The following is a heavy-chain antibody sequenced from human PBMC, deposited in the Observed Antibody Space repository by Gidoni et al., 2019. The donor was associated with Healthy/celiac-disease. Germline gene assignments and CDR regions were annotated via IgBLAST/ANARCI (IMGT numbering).Heavy chain of an antibody. D-gene: IGHD2-2*01. V-gene: IGHV3-23*01. CDR1: GFTFSSYA. J-gene: IGHJ2*01. CDR2: ISGSGGST. CDR3: AKDPTKGTTWGDWYFDL. Sequence: EVQLLESGGGLVQPGGSLRLSCAASGFTFSSYAMSWVRQAPGKGLEWVSAISGSGGSTYYADSVKGRFTINRDNSKNTLYLQMNSLRAEDTAVYYCAKDPTKGTTWGDWYFDLWGRGTLVTVSS.